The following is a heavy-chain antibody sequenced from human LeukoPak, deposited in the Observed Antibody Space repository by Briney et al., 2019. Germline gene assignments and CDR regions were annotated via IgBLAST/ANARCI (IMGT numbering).Heavy chain of an antibody. Sequence: SETLSLTCAVSGGSISSSNWWSWVRQPPGKGLEWIGEIYHSGSTNYNPSLKSRVTISVDKSKNQFSLKLSSVTAADTAVYYCARVQWDDVYLLDYWGQGTLVTVSS. CDR2: IYHSGST. D-gene: IGHD1-26*01. CDR1: GGSISSSNW. V-gene: IGHV4-4*02. CDR3: ARVQWDDVYLLDY. J-gene: IGHJ4*02.